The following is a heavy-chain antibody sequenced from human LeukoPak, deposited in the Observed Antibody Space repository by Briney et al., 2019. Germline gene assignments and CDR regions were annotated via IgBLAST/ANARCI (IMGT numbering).Heavy chain of an antibody. CDR1: GGSFSGYY. J-gene: IGHJ4*02. V-gene: IGHV4-34*01. CDR3: ARGVAAAGTWPYYFDY. CDR2: INHSGST. Sequence: PSETLSLTCAVYGGSFSGYYWSWIRQPPGKGLEWIGEINHSGSTNYNPSLKSRVTISVDTSKNQFSLKLSSVTAADTAVYYCARGVAAAGTWPYYFDYWGQGTLVTVSS. D-gene: IGHD6-13*01.